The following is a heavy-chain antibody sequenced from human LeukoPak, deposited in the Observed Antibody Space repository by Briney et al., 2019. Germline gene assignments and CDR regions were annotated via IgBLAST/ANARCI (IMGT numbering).Heavy chain of an antibody. J-gene: IGHJ4*02. CDR1: GFFSGSW. Sequence: GGSLRLSCTASGFFSGSWMSWVRRAPGKGLEWVASINQDGSRKYYVDSVKGRFTISRDNANNSLSLQMNSLRAEDTAVYYCARQYSGYDPFDYWGQGPPVPVSS. V-gene: IGHV3-7*01. CDR3: ARQYSGYDPFDY. D-gene: IGHD5-12*01. CDR2: INQDGSRK.